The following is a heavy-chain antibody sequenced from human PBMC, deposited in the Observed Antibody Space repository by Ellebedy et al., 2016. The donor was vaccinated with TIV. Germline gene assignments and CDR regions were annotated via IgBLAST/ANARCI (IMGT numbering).Heavy chain of an antibody. D-gene: IGHD2-15*01. J-gene: IGHJ4*02. CDR1: GGSFSGYY. Sequence: MPSETLSLTCAVYGGSFSGYYWSWIRQPPGKGLEWIGYIYYSGSTNYNPSLKSRVTISVDTSKNQFSLKLSSVTAADTAVYYCARDHGGSLDYWGQGTLVTVSS. CDR2: IYYSGST. CDR3: ARDHGGSLDY. V-gene: IGHV4-59*01.